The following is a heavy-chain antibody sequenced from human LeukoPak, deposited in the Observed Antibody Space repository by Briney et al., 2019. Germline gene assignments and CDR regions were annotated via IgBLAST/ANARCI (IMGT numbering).Heavy chain of an antibody. CDR1: GYTFTSYG. V-gene: IGHV1-18*01. CDR2: ISAYNGNT. CDR3: ARAGRYVVVPAAIRGDYYYYYMDV. Sequence: GAPVKVSCKASGYTFTSYGISWVRQAPGQGLEWMGWISAYNGNTNYAQKLQGRVTMTTDTSTSTAYMELRSLRSDDTAVYYCARAGRYVVVPAAIRGDYYYYYMDVWGKGTTVTVSS. J-gene: IGHJ6*03. D-gene: IGHD2-2*02.